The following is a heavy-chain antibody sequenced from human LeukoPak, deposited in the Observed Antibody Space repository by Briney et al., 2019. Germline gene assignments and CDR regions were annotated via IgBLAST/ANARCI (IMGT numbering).Heavy chain of an antibody. V-gene: IGHV3-21*01. Sequence: GGSLRLSCAASGFTFSSYSMNWVRQAPGKGLEWVSSISSSSSYIYYADSVKGRFTISRDNANNSLYLQMNSLRDEDTAVYYCARDDYGDNGIDYWGQGTLVTVSS. CDR2: ISSSSSYI. CDR1: GFTFSSYS. CDR3: ARDDYGDNGIDY. J-gene: IGHJ4*02. D-gene: IGHD4-17*01.